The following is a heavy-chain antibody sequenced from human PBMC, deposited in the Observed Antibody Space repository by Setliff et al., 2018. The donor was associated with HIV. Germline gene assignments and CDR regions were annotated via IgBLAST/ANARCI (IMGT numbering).Heavy chain of an antibody. D-gene: IGHD3-10*01. Sequence: PGESLKISCKDSGYKFTSYWIGWVRQMPGKGLEWMGFINPSDLETRYRPSFQGQVTISADKSINTAYLQWSSLKASDSAMYYCARDGYYYGSGSYSSFDYWGQGTLVTVSS. V-gene: IGHV5-51*01. J-gene: IGHJ4*02. CDR1: GYKFTSYW. CDR2: INPSDLET. CDR3: ARDGYYYGSGSYSSFDY.